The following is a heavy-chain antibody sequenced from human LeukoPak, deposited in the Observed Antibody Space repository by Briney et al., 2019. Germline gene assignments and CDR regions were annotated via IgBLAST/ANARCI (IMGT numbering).Heavy chain of an antibody. V-gene: IGHV4-39*01. CDR1: GGSISSSSYY. D-gene: IGHD3-3*01. J-gene: IGHJ6*03. CDR2: IYYSGST. CDR3: ASGDYYYMDV. Sequence: PSETLSLTCTVPGGSISSSSYYWGWIRQPPGKGLEWIGSIYYSGSTYYNPSLKSRVTISVDTSKNQFSLKLSSVTAADTAVYYCASGDYYYMDVWGKGTTVTISS.